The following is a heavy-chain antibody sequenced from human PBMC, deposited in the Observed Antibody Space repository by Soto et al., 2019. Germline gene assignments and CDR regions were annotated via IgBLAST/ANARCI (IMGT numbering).Heavy chain of an antibody. J-gene: IGHJ4*02. CDR1: GFPLYDFA. Sequence: GGSLTLSCTGSGFPLYDFALNWVRQAPGKGLEWVGLMRNQSYQETTEYDAAVKGTFTSRRDTSNGIAYMQMNSLIIEVTAVYYCIEEESPDRAYFSLYWGQGAQVTVSS. CDR3: IEEESPDRAYFSLY. CDR2: MRNQSYQETT. V-gene: IGHV3-49*04. D-gene: IGHD2-8*01.